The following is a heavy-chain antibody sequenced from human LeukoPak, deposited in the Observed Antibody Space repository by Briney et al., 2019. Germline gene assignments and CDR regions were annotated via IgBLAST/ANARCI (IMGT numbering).Heavy chain of an antibody. Sequence: GGSLRLSCAASGFTFSSYAMSWVRQAPGKGLEWVSAISGSGGSTYYADSVKGRFTISRGNSKNTLYLQMNSLRAEDTAVYYCAKGGARARWLLYYFDYWGQGTLVTVSS. CDR3: AKGGARARWLLYYFDY. CDR2: ISGSGGST. V-gene: IGHV3-23*01. J-gene: IGHJ4*02. CDR1: GFTFSSYA. D-gene: IGHD5-24*01.